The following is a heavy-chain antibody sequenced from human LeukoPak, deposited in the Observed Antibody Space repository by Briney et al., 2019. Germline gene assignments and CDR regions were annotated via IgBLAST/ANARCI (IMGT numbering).Heavy chain of an antibody. CDR3: ARDTYYGSGRGLDY. CDR1: GYTFTGYY. J-gene: IGHJ4*02. D-gene: IGHD3-10*01. Sequence: ASVKVSCKASGYTFTGYYMHWVRQAPGQGLEWMGWINPNSGGTNYAQKFQGRVTMTRDTSISTAYMEPSRLRSDDTAVYYCARDTYYGSGRGLDYWGQGTLVTVSS. CDR2: INPNSGGT. V-gene: IGHV1-2*02.